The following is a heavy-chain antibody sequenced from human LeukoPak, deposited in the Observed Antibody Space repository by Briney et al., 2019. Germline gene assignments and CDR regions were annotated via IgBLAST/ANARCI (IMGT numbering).Heavy chain of an antibody. Sequence: GGSLRLSCAASGFTFSSYEVNWDRQAPGKGLEWVSYISSSGSTIYYADSVKGRFTISRDNAKNSLYLQMNSLRAEDTAVYYCAISYITISGIDYWGQGTLVTVSS. V-gene: IGHV3-48*03. CDR3: AISYITISGIDY. CDR1: GFTFSSYE. D-gene: IGHD3-9*01. CDR2: ISSSGSTI. J-gene: IGHJ4*02.